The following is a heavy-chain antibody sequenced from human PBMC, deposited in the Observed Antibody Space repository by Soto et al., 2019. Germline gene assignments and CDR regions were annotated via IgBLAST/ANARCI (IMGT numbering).Heavy chain of an antibody. CDR3: AKVGDSSGYPPDY. D-gene: IGHD3-22*01. V-gene: IGHV3-23*01. CDR2: ISGSSGST. Sequence: GSLRLSCAASGFTFSSYAMSWVRQAPGKGLEWVSVISGSSGSTYYADSVKGRFTISRDNSKNTLYLQMNSLRAEDTAVYYCAKVGDSSGYPPDYWGQGTLVTVSS. J-gene: IGHJ4*02. CDR1: GFTFSSYA.